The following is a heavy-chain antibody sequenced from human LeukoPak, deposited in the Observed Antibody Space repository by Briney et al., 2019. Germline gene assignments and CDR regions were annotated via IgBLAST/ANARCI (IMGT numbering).Heavy chain of an antibody. CDR2: INHSGST. Sequence: PSETLSLTCAVYGGSFSGYYWSSIRQPPGKGLEWIGEINHSGSTNYNPSLKSRVTISEDTSKNQFSLKLSSVTAADTAVYYCARGGVYSSSWYPEWGQGTLVTVSS. D-gene: IGHD6-13*01. CDR3: ARGGVYSSSWYPE. V-gene: IGHV4-34*01. J-gene: IGHJ4*02. CDR1: GGSFSGYY.